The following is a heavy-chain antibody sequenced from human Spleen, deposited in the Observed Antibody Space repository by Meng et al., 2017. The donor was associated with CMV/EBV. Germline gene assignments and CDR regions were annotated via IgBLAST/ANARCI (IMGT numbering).Heavy chain of an antibody. J-gene: IGHJ4*02. D-gene: IGHD2-2*01. Sequence: CGGSFSGYYWSWIRQPPGKGLEWIGEINHSGSTNYNPSLKSRVTISVDTSKNQFSLKLSSVTAADTAVYYCARGAGYCSSTSCYSDYWGQGTLVTVSS. V-gene: IGHV4-34*01. CDR1: GGSFSGYY. CDR2: INHSGST. CDR3: ARGAGYCSSTSCYSDY.